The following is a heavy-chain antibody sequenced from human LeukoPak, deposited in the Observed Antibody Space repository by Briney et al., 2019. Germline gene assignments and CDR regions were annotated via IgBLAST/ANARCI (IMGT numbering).Heavy chain of an antibody. CDR1: ANYW. CDR3: VSFYETY. J-gene: IGHJ4*02. CDR2: INSDGSWT. V-gene: IGHV3-74*01. D-gene: IGHD2/OR15-2a*01. Sequence: GGSLRLSCVASANYWMHWVRQAPGKGLVWVSHINSDGSWTSYADSVKGRFTIFKDNAKNTVYLQMNSLRAEDTAVYYCVSFYETYWGRGTLVTVSS.